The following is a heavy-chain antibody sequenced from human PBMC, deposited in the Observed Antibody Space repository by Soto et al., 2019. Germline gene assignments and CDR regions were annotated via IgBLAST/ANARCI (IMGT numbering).Heavy chain of an antibody. D-gene: IGHD2-21*02. CDR2: IYYSGST. V-gene: IGHV4-39*01. CDR3: ARQRTSVVTQAYFDV. Sequence: PSETLSLTCTVSGGSVTNSSYYWGWIRQPPGKGLEWIGSIYYSGSTYNNPSLRSRVSMSIDTSKDQFSLNLNSVTAAHTALYFCARQRTSVVTQAYFDVWGPGSLVTFSS. J-gene: IGHJ4*02. CDR1: GGSVTNSSYY.